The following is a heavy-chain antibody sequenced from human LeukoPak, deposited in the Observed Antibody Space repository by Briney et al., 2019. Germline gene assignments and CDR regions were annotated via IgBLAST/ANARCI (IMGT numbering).Heavy chain of an antibody. D-gene: IGHD3-22*01. Sequence: PSETLSLTCAVSGGSISSSNWWSWVRQPPGKGLEWIGEIYHSGGTNYNPSLKSRVTISVDKSKNQFSLKLSSVTAADTAVYYCARAYYYDSSGYYANDAFDIWGQGTMVTVSS. CDR2: IYHSGGT. CDR3: ARAYYYDSSGYYANDAFDI. J-gene: IGHJ3*02. V-gene: IGHV4-4*02. CDR1: GGSISSSNW.